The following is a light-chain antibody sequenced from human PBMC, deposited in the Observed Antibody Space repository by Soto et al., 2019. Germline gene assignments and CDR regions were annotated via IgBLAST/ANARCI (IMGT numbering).Light chain of an antibody. CDR2: DAS. V-gene: IGKV1-13*02. CDR1: QGINSA. Sequence: AIQLTHSPSSLSASVGDRVTITCRASQGINSALAWYQQKPGKAPKLLIYDASSLESGVPSRFSGSGSGTDFTLTISSLQPEDFAAYYCQQFNSYPRTFGPGTKVDIK. J-gene: IGKJ3*01. CDR3: QQFNSYPRT.